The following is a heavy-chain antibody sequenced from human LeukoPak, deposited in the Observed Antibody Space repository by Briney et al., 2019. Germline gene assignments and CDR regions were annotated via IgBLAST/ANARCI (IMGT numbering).Heavy chain of an antibody. D-gene: IGHD3-3*01. V-gene: IGHV3-23*01. J-gene: IGHJ4*02. Sequence: GGSLRLSCVASGFTFSSYAMSWVRQAPGKGLEWVSAISGSGGSTYYADSVKGRFTISRDNSKNTLYLQMNSLRAEDTAVYYCAKSRARFLECLDYWGQGTLVTVSS. CDR3: AKSRARFLECLDY. CDR2: ISGSGGST. CDR1: GFTFSSYA.